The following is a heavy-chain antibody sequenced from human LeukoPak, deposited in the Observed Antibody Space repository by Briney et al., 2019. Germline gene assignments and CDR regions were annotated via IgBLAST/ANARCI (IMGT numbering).Heavy chain of an antibody. Sequence: GGSLRRSCAASGFTFSTCAMSWVRQAPGKGLEWVSTISGGGRSTDYADSVKGHFTISRDNSKNTLYLQMNSLRAEDTAVYYCARERYFDYWGQGTLVTVSS. CDR1: GFTFSTCA. V-gene: IGHV3-23*01. CDR2: ISGGGRST. CDR3: ARERYFDY. J-gene: IGHJ4*02.